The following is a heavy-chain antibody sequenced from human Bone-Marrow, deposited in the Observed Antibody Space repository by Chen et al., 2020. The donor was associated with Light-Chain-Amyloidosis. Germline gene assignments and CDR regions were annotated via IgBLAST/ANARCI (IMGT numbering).Heavy chain of an antibody. V-gene: IGHV4-39*01. CDR1: GGSISSSSYY. J-gene: IGHJ4*02. CDR2: IYYSGST. Sequence: QLQLQESGPGLVKPSETLSLTCTVSGGSISSSSYYWGWIRQPPGKGLEWIGSIYYSGSTYYNPSLKSRVTISVDTSKNQFSLKLSSVTAADTAVYYCARHKGGKVVAAPYYFDYWGQGTLVTVSS. D-gene: IGHD2-15*01. CDR3: ARHKGGKVVAAPYYFDY.